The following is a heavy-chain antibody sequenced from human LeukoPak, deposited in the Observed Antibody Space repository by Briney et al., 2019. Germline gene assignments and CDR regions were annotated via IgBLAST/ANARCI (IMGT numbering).Heavy chain of an antibody. V-gene: IGHV1-69*06. CDR1: GGTFSSYA. D-gene: IGHD3-9*01. J-gene: IGHJ4*02. CDR2: IIPIFGTA. CDR3: ARGPMTGPGSIDY. Sequence: GSSVKVSCKASGGTFSSYAISWVRQAPGQGLEWMGRIIPIFGTANYAQKFQGRVTITADKSTSTAYMELSSLRSEDTAVYYRARGPMTGPGSIDYWGQGTLVTVSS.